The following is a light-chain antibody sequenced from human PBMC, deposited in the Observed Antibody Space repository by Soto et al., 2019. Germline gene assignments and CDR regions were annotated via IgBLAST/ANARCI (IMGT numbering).Light chain of an antibody. CDR2: GAS. J-gene: IGKJ2*01. V-gene: IGKV3-20*01. CDR1: QSGSSTY. CDR3: QQYSTSPYT. Sequence: EIVLTQSPGTLSLSPGERATLSCRASQSGSSTYLAWYQQKPGQAPRLLIYGASSRATGIPDRFSGSGSGTDFTLTISRLDPGDFAVYYCQQYSTSPYTFGQGTKLEIK.